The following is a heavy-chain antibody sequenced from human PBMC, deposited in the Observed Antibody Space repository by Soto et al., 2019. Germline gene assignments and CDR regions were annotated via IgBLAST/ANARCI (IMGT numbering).Heavy chain of an antibody. CDR3: VRGSAGGGAY. Sequence: QVQLEQSGAEVKKPGASVKVSCKASGYTFTAYFLHWVRQVPGQGFEWMAWINPRSDVTNYAQKXXXXXXXXXDXAISTVYMELNNMTFNDTAVYYCVRGSAGGGAYWGQGTRVVVSS. CDR1: GYTFTAYF. CDR2: INPRSDVT. V-gene: IGHV1-2*02. D-gene: IGHD6-13*01. J-gene: IGHJ4*02.